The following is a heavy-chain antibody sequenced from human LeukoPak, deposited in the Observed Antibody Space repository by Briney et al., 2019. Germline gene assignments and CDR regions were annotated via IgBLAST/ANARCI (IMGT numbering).Heavy chain of an antibody. Sequence: GGSLRLSCAASGFTFSSCGMSWVRQTPGKGLEWVSGISGSGGRTYQADSVKGRFTISRDNSKNTLYLQMNSLRDEDTAVYYCARDTEIKAVAGIFYWGQGTLVTVSS. CDR2: ISGSGGRT. J-gene: IGHJ4*02. V-gene: IGHV3-23*01. CDR3: ARDTEIKAVAGIFY. CDR1: GFTFSSCG. D-gene: IGHD6-19*01.